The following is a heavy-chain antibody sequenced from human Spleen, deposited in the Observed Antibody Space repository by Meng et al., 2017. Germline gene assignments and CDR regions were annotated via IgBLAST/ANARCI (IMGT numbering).Heavy chain of an antibody. CDR2: IYYTGST. V-gene: IGHV4-59*02. Sequence: AETLSLTGTVSGGSVNNNYWSWIRQPPGKGREWIGNIYYTGSTIYNPSLKSRVTTSVDTSKNQFSLRLTSVTPADTAVYYYARAATYVFDFWGQGTMVTVSS. J-gene: IGHJ3*01. CDR1: GGSVNNNY. CDR3: ARAATYVFDF.